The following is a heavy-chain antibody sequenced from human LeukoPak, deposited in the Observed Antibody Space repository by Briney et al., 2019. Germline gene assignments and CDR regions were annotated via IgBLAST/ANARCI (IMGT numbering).Heavy chain of an antibody. Sequence: SETLSLTCTVSGGSISSGSHYWSWIRQPAGKGLEWIGRIFTSGRNNYNPSLKSRVTISIDMSKNQFSLKLSSVTAADAAVYYCARDIGNHFGGLDHYYYDYWGPGTLVAVSS. D-gene: IGHD2-15*01. V-gene: IGHV4-61*02. CDR2: IFTSGRN. CDR3: ARDIGNHFGGLDHYYYDY. J-gene: IGHJ4*02. CDR1: GGSISSGSHY.